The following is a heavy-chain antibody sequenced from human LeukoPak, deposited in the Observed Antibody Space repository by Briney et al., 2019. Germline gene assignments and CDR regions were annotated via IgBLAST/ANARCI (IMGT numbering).Heavy chain of an antibody. D-gene: IGHD3-22*01. J-gene: IGHJ3*02. CDR3: ASYYYDSSGYWVHAFDI. Sequence: GGSLRLSCAASGFTFGDYAMHWVRQAPGKGLEWVSLISGDGGSTNYADSVKGRVTISRDNSKNSLYLQMNSLRAEDTAVYYCASYYYDSSGYWVHAFDIWGQGTMVTVSS. CDR2: ISGDGGST. V-gene: IGHV3-43*02. CDR1: GFTFGDYA.